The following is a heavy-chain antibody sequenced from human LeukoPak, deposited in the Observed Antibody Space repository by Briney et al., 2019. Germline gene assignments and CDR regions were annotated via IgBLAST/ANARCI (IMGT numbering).Heavy chain of an antibody. CDR1: GGSISSHY. J-gene: IGHJ5*02. V-gene: IGHV4-59*11. CDR2: IYYSGST. Sequence: SDTLSLTCTVSGGSISSHYWSWIRQPPGKGLEWIGYIYYSGSTNYNPSLKSRVTISVDTSKNQFSLKLSSVTAADTAVYYCARGLLSGWYGNWFDPWGQGTLVTASS. CDR3: ARGLLSGWYGNWFDP. D-gene: IGHD6-19*01.